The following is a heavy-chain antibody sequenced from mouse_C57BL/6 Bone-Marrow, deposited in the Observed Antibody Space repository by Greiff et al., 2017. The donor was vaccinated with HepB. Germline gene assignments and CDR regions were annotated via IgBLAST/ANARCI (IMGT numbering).Heavy chain of an antibody. D-gene: IGHD1-1*01. Sequence: VKLVESGPGLVAPSQSLSITCTVSGFSLTSYAISWVRQPPGKGLEWLGVIWTGGGTNYNSALKSRLSISKDNSKSQVFLKMNSLQTDDTARYYCARIFPYYYGSSYWYFDVWGTGTTVTVSS. CDR2: IWTGGGT. CDR1: GFSLTSYA. CDR3: ARIFPYYYGSSYWYFDV. J-gene: IGHJ1*03. V-gene: IGHV2-9-1*01.